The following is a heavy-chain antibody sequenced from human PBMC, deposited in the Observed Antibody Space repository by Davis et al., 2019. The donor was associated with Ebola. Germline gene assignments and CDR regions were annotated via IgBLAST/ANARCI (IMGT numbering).Heavy chain of an antibody. CDR2: IIPILGIA. J-gene: IGHJ5*02. CDR1: GGTFSSYA. CDR3: ARARGRYCSGGSCSWRGFDP. Sequence: SVKVSCKASGGTFSSYAISWVRQAPGQGLEWMGRIIPILGIANYAQKFQGRVTITADKSTSTVYMELSSLRSEDTAVYYCARARGRYCSGGSCSWRGFDPWGQGTLVTVSS. V-gene: IGHV1-69*04. D-gene: IGHD2-15*01.